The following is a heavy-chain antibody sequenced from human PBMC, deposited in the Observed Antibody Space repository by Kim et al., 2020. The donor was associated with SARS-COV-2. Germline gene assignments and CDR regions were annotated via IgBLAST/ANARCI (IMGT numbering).Heavy chain of an antibody. D-gene: IGHD5-12*01. CDR3: ARTDIVATIGD. J-gene: IGHJ4*02. CDR2: ISSSGSTI. CDR1: GFTFSSYE. Sequence: GGSLRLSCAASGFTFSSYEMNWVRQAPGKGLEWVSYISSSGSTIYYADSVKGRFTISRDNAKNSLYLQMNSLRAEDTAVYYCARTDIVATIGDWGQGTLVTVSS. V-gene: IGHV3-48*03.